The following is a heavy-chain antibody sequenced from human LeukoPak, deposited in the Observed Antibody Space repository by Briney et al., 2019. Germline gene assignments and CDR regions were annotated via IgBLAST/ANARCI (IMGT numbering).Heavy chain of an antibody. CDR3: AKDLYQYCSSTSCYTMRDYYDSSGYGDD. J-gene: IGHJ4*02. Sequence: GGSLRLSCAASGFTCSSYAMSWVRQAPGKGLEWVSAISGSGGSTYYADSVKGRFTISRGNSKNTLYLQMNSLRAEDTAVYYCAKDLYQYCSSTSCYTMRDYYDSSGYGDDWGQGTLVTVSS. CDR1: GFTCSSYA. D-gene: IGHD2-2*02. CDR2: ISGSGGST. V-gene: IGHV3-23*01.